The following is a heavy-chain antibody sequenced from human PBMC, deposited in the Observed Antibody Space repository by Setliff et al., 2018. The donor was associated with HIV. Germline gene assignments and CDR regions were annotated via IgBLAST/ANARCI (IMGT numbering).Heavy chain of an antibody. J-gene: IGHJ6*03. V-gene: IGHV4-39*07. CDR1: GGSISTNNFY. Sequence: KPSETLSLTCTVTGGSISTNNFYWGWIRQPPGKGLQWIGSIYFTGDSYYDPSLKSRVTTSVDTSNNQFSLKLSSVTAADTAVYYCARGLRSSTYYYYYYMDVWGKGTTVTVSS. CDR3: ARGLRSSTYYYYYYMDV. CDR2: IYFTGDS. D-gene: IGHD6-6*01.